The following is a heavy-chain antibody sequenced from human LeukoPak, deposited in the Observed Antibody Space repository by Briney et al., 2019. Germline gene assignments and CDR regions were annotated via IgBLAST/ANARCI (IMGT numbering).Heavy chain of an antibody. Sequence: GGSLRLSCAASGFTFSSYDMHWVRQATGKGLEWVSAIGTAGDTYYPGSVKGRFTISRENAKNSLYLQMNSLRAGDTAVYYCARALNVGRAHDAFDIWGQGTMVTVSS. CDR3: ARALNVGRAHDAFDI. CDR1: GFTFSSYD. D-gene: IGHD1-1*01. CDR2: IGTAGDT. V-gene: IGHV3-13*01. J-gene: IGHJ3*02.